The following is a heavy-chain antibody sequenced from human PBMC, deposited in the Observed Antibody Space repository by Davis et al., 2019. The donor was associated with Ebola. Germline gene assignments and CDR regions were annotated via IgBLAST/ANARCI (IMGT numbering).Heavy chain of an antibody. V-gene: IGHV1-3*01. CDR2: INAGNGNT. D-gene: IGHD2-15*01. CDR3: ARTDCSGGSCYFNGAGFDY. CDR1: GYTFTSYD. Sequence: AASVKVSCKASGYTFTSYDINWVRQATGQGLEWMGWINAGNGNTKYSQKFQGRVTITRNTSASTAYMELSSLRSEDTAVYYCARTDCSGGSCYFNGAGFDYWGQGTLVTVSS. J-gene: IGHJ4*02.